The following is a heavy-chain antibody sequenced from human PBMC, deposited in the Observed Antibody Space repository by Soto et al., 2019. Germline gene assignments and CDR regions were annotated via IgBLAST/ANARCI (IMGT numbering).Heavy chain of an antibody. CDR3: ATAPRITMIVVVTPSFDY. J-gene: IGHJ4*02. V-gene: IGHV1-24*01. CDR2: FDPEDGET. D-gene: IGHD3-22*01. CDR1: GYTLTELS. Sequence: PSVKVSCKVSGYTLTELSMHWVRQAPGKGLEWMGGFDPEDGETIYAQKFQGRVTMTEDTSTDTAYMELSSLRSEDTAVYYCATAPRITMIVVVTPSFDYWGQGTLVTVSS.